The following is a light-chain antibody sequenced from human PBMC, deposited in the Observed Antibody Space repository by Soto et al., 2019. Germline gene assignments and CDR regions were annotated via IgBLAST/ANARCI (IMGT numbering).Light chain of an antibody. CDR3: QQNNNWPT. Sequence: EIVMTQSPVTLPVSPGERATLSCRASQTVSSNLAWYQQKPGQAPRLLIYGASTRAADIPARFSGSGSGTEFTLTISSLQSEDFAVYYCQQNNNWPTFGQGTKVDIK. J-gene: IGKJ1*01. CDR1: QTVSSN. V-gene: IGKV3-15*01. CDR2: GAS.